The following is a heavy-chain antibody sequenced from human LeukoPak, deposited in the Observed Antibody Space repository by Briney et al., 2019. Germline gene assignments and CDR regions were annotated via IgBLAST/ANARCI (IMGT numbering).Heavy chain of an antibody. CDR1: GGSISSYY. CDR2: IYYSGST. CDR3: AIVGGSGNYYYGMDV. J-gene: IGHJ6*02. V-gene: IGHV4-59*01. D-gene: IGHD3-10*01. Sequence: SETLSLTCTVSGGSISSYYWSWIRQPPGKALEWIGYIYYSGSTNYNPSLKSRVTISVDTSKNQFSLKLSSVAAAYTTVYYCAIVGGSGNYYYGMDVWGQGTTVTVPS.